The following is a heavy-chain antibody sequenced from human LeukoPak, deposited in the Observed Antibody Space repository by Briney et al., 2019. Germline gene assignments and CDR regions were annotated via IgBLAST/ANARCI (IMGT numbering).Heavy chain of an antibody. CDR2: ISSSSSTI. D-gene: IGHD3-22*01. Sequence: GGSLRLSCAASGCTFSSYSMNWVRQAPGEGLEWVSYISSSSSTIYYADSVKGRFTISRDNAKNSLYLQMNSLRAEDTAVYYCARDFYYDSSGYSRWGQGTLVTVSS. CDR1: GCTFSSYS. J-gene: IGHJ4*02. CDR3: ARDFYYDSSGYSR. V-gene: IGHV3-48*01.